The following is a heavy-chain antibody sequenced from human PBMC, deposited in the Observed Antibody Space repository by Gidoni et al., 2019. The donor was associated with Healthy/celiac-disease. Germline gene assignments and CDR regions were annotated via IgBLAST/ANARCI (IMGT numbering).Heavy chain of an antibody. CDR2: LHYSGST. V-gene: IGHV4-39*01. CDR3: ARHEGELWLGRIGWFDP. Sequence: QLQLQESGPGLVKPSETLSLTCTVSGGSISSSSYYWGWIRQPQGKGLEWIVSLHYSGSTYYTPSLKSRVTISVDTSKNQFSLKLSSVTAADTAVYYCARHEGELWLGRIGWFDPWGQGTLVTVSS. D-gene: IGHD6-19*01. CDR1: GGSISSSSYY. J-gene: IGHJ5*02.